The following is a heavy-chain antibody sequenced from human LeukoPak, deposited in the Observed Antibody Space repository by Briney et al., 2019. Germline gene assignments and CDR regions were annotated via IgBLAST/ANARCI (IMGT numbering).Heavy chain of an antibody. V-gene: IGHV3-23*01. CDR3: ARGTMVTVNFDR. D-gene: IGHD4-11*01. CDR1: GFTFSNYA. J-gene: IGHJ4*02. Sequence: PGGSLRLSCAASGFTFSNYAMSWVRQAPGKGLEWVSAISGSGGSTYYADSVKGRFTISKDNAKNSLYLQMNSLRAEDTAVYYCARGTMVTVNFDRWGQGTLVTVSS. CDR2: ISGSGGST.